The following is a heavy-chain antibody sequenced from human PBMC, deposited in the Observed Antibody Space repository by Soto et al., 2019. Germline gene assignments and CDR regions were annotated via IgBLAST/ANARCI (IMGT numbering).Heavy chain of an antibody. V-gene: IGHV1-2*04. CDR3: ARGYGSGPGDYCLGY. Sequence: AALKGCCKDSGYTFSGYYIQWVRQAPGQGLEWMGWINPNSGGTNYAQKFQGWVTMTRDTSISTAYMELSRLKSDDTAVYYCARGYGSGPGDYCLGYRGQVPMFPVSS. D-gene: IGHD3-10*01. CDR2: INPNSGGT. J-gene: IGHJ4*02. CDR1: GYTFSGYY.